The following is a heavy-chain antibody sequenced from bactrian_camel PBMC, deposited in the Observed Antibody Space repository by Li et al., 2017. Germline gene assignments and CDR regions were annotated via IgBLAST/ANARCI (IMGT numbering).Heavy chain of an antibody. J-gene: IGHJ6*01. CDR2: IDNDSRT. CDR1: GSSTRW. V-gene: IGHV3S53*01. Sequence: HVQLVESGGGAVQAGGSLRLSGAVSGSSTRWMGWFREAPGKEREGVAVIDNDSRTEYADSVKGRFTISKDNAKNTLYLQMNSLKHEDTAMYYCVAKLPFECYADSSGTDFDNWGQGTQVTVS. CDR3: VAKLPFECYADSSGTDFDN. D-gene: IGHD3*01.